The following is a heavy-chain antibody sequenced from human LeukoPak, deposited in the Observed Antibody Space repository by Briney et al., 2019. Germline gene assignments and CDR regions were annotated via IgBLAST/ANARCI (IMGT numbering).Heavy chain of an antibody. CDR2: ISGSGGST. CDR1: GFSFSSYA. J-gene: IGHJ4*02. Sequence: GGSLRLSRAATGFSFSSYAMSWVRQAPGKGLEWVSAISGSGGSTYYADSVKGRFTISRDNSKNTLYLQMNSLRAEDTAVYYCANLPYGDYVGYFDYWGQGTLATVSS. D-gene: IGHD4-17*01. CDR3: ANLPYGDYVGYFDY. V-gene: IGHV3-23*01.